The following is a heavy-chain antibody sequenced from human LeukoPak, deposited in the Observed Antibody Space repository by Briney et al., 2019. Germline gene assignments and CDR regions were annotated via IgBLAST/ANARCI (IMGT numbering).Heavy chain of an antibody. CDR2: ISWNSGSI. CDR3: AAIQWLVRGYYFDY. V-gene: IGHV3-9*01. J-gene: IGHJ4*02. D-gene: IGHD6-19*01. CDR1: GFTFDDYA. Sequence: PGGSLRLSCAVSGFTFDDYAMHWVRQAPGKGLEWVSGISWNSGSIGYADSVKGRFTISRDNAKNSLYLQMNSLRAEDTALYYCAAIQWLVRGYYFDYWGQGTLVTVSS.